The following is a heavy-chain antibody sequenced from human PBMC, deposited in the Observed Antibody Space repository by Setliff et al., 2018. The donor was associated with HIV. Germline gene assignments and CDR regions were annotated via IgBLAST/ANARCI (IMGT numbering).Heavy chain of an antibody. D-gene: IGHD3-22*01. CDR1: GGSISSYY. CDR3: ARETYYYDSIGYWRSDAFDV. V-gene: IGHV4-4*08. CDR2: INTSGST. J-gene: IGHJ3*01. Sequence: ASETLSLTCTVSGGSISSYYWSWIRQPPGKGLEWIGYINTSGSTNYNPSLKSRVTISVDTSKNQFSLRLSSVTAADTAVYYCARETYYYDSIGYWRSDAFDVWGQGTMVTVSS.